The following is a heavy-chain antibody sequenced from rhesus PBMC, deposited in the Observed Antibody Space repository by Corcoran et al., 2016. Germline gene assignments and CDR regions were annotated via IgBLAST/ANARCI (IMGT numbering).Heavy chain of an antibody. CDR1: GFTFSSYA. D-gene: IGHD1-44*02. CDR2: ISSGGTT. J-gene: IGHJ4*01. V-gene: IGHV3-103*01. Sequence: EVQLVESGGGLAKPGGSLRLSCAASGFTFSSYAMHSVRQAPGTGLEWVSGISSGGTTFYADSVKGRFTISRDNSKSTLSLQMNSLRADDTAAYYCAKDFDRGVGAGSDYWGQGVLVTVSS. CDR3: AKDFDRGVGAGSDY.